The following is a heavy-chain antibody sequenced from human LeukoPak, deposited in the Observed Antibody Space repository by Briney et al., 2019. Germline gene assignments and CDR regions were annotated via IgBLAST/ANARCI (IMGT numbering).Heavy chain of an antibody. Sequence: PGGSLRLSCAASGFSFSSHSMNWVRQTPGKGLEWVSSISSSSTYTFDADSVKGRFTISRDNAKNSLHLQMNSLRAEDTAVYYCARGENYYGSGSSLLPFDYWGQGTLVTVSS. J-gene: IGHJ4*02. V-gene: IGHV3-21*01. CDR3: ARGENYYGSGSSLLPFDY. CDR2: ISSSSTYT. D-gene: IGHD3-10*01. CDR1: GFSFSSHS.